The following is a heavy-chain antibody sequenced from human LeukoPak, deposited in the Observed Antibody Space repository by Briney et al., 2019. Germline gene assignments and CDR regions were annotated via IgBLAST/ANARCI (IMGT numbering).Heavy chain of an antibody. CDR2: INHSGST. D-gene: IGHD4-17*01. CDR1: GGSFSGYY. J-gene: IGHJ2*01. V-gene: IGHV4-34*01. Sequence: PSETLSLTCAVYGGSFSGYYWSWIRQPPGKGLEWIGEINHSGSTNYHPSLKSRAPISVDSSKKQFSLKLSSVSAAEAAVYYCARERTLMTTVTRGWYFDLWGRGTLVTVPP. CDR3: ARERTLMTTVTRGWYFDL.